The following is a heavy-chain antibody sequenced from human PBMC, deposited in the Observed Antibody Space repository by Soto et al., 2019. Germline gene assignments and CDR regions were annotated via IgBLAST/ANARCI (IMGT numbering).Heavy chain of an antibody. J-gene: IGHJ6*03. CDR2: IYYSGSP. CDR3: ASAGSNYYGSGSYYYYYYMDV. D-gene: IGHD3-10*01. V-gene: IGHV4-59*08. Sequence: PSETLSLTCTVSGGSSSSYYWSWIRQPPGKGLEWIGYIYYSGSPNYNPSLKSRVTISVDTSKNQFSLKLSSVTAADTAVYYCASAGSNYYGSGSYYYYYYMDVWGKGTTVTVSS. CDR1: GGSSSSYY.